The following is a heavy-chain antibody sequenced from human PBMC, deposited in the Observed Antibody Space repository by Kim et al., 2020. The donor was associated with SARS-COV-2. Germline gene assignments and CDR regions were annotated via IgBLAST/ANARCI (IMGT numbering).Heavy chain of an antibody. J-gene: IGHJ5*02. CDR3: ARGRYSSSGRWFDP. CDR2: INHSGST. CDR1: GGSFSGYY. Sequence: SETLSLTCAVYGGSFSGYYWSWIRQPPGKGLEWIGEINHSGSTNYNPSLKSRVTISVDTSKNQFSLKLSSVTAADTAVYYCARGRYSSSGRWFDPWGQGTLVTVSS. V-gene: IGHV4-34*01. D-gene: IGHD6-13*01.